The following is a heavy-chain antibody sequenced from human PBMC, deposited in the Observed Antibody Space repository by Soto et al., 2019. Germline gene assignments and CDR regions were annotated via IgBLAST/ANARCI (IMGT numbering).Heavy chain of an antibody. J-gene: IGHJ6*02. V-gene: IGHV3-48*03. CDR1: GFTYSNYA. Sequence: GGSLRLSCAASGFTYSNYAMNWVRQAPEKGLEWVSYISSSGSTIYYADSVKGRFTISRDNAKNSLYLQMNSLRAEDTAVYYCARGTVTAYYYYYGMDVWGQGTTVTVSS. D-gene: IGHD4-4*01. CDR2: ISSSGSTI. CDR3: ARGTVTAYYYYYGMDV.